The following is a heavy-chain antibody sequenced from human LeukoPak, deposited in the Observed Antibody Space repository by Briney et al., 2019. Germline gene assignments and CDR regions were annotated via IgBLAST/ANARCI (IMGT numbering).Heavy chain of an antibody. J-gene: IGHJ4*02. CDR1: DGSITNDD. CDR3: ARHRGYSHGPFDY. D-gene: IGHD5-18*01. CDR2: VHYSGTA. V-gene: IGHV4-59*01. Sequence: SETLSLTCTVSDGSITNDDWSWVRQPPGKGLEFIGHVHYSGTANYKPSLRSRVTISIATSKQQFFLKLKSVTAADTAVYYCARHRGYSHGPFDYWGQGTLVTVSS.